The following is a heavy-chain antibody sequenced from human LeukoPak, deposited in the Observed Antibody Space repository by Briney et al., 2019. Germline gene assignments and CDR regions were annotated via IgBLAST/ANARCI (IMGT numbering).Heavy chain of an antibody. D-gene: IGHD1-1*01. Sequence: GGSLRLSCVASGFTFDRFGMHWVRQAPGKGLEWVANIKEDGTEKNLVDSVKGRFTISRDNTKNLLYLEMNSLGGDDTAIYYCVRESRPGGAMGLYHNLDYWGQGTLVAVSS. CDR1: GFTFDRFG. V-gene: IGHV3-7*01. J-gene: IGHJ4*02. CDR2: IKEDGTEK. CDR3: VRESRPGGAMGLYHNLDY.